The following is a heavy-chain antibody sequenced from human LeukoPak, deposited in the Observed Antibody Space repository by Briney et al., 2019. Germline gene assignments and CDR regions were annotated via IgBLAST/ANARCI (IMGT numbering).Heavy chain of an antibody. CDR1: GYSISSGYY. D-gene: IGHD3-22*01. V-gene: IGHV4-38-2*02. Sequence: NPSETLSLTCTVSGYSISSGYYWGWIRQPPGKGLEWIGSSHHSGSTYYNPSLKSRVTISVDTSKNQFSLKLRSVTAADTAVYYCARVVQSTDSSGFYLPEYFQHWGQGTLVTVSS. CDR2: SHHSGST. J-gene: IGHJ1*01. CDR3: ARVVQSTDSSGFYLPEYFQH.